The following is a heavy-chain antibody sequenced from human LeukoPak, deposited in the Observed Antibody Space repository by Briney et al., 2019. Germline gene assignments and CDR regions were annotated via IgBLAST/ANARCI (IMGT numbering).Heavy chain of an antibody. CDR3: ATGGPGWLQQTDY. CDR1: GYTFTNYG. Sequence: GASVKVSCKASGYTFTNYGINWVRQAPGQGLEWMGWISTYNGNTSYAQKLQGRVTMTEDTSTDTAYMELSSLRSEDTAVYYCATGGPGWLQQTDYWGQGTLVTVSS. D-gene: IGHD5-24*01. CDR2: ISTYNGNT. J-gene: IGHJ4*02. V-gene: IGHV1-18*01.